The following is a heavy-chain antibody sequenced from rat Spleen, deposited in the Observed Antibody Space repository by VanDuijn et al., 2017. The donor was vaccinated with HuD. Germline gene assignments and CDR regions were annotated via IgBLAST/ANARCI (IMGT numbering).Heavy chain of an antibody. J-gene: IGHJ2*01. D-gene: IGHD1-6*01. CDR2: ISRGGNT. CDR1: GFSLTSNG. CDR3: ARRGPGLYTTDGGDYFDY. V-gene: IGHV2S12*01. Sequence: QVQLKESGPGLVQPSQTLSLTCTVSGFSLTSNGVNWVRQPPGKGLEWIAAISRGGNTYYNSPLQSRLSISRDTSKSQVFLEMNSLQTEDTAIYFCARRGPGLYTTDGGDYFDYWGQGVMVTVSS.